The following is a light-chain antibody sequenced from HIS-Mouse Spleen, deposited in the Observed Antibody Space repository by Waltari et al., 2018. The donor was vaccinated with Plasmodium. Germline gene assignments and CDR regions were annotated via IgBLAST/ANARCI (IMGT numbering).Light chain of an antibody. Sequence: QSALTQPHSASGPPGQSVTISCTGTSSDVGGYNYFSWYQQHPGKAPKLMIYEVSKRPSGVPDRFSGSKSGNTASLTVSGLQAEDEADYYCSSYAGSNNLVFGGGTKLTVL. CDR2: EVS. J-gene: IGLJ2*01. V-gene: IGLV2-8*01. CDR3: SSYAGSNNLV. CDR1: SSDVGGYNY.